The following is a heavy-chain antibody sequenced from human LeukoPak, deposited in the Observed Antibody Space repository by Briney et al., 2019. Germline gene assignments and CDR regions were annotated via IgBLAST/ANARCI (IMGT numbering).Heavy chain of an antibody. CDR3: ARKIGGAVAGNWYFDL. Sequence: PGRSLRLSCAASGFTFSSYAMHRVRQAPGKGLEWVAVISYDGSNKYYADSVKGRFTISRDNSKNTLYLQMNSLRAEDTAVYYCARKIGGAVAGNWYFDLWGRGTPVIVSS. V-gene: IGHV3-30-3*01. CDR2: ISYDGSNK. CDR1: GFTFSSYA. D-gene: IGHD6-19*01. J-gene: IGHJ2*01.